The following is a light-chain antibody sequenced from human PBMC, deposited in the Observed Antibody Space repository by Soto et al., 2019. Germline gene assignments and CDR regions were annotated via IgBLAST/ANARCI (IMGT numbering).Light chain of an antibody. CDR1: SSDVGGYNY. Sequence: QSALTQPASVSGSPGQSITISCTGTSSDVGGYNYVSWYQQHPHKAPQVIIYKGTQRPSGISTRFSGSTSGNVASLTISGLQADDEADYFCCSSAPESTYVFGSGTKVTVL. CDR3: CSSAPESTYV. CDR2: KGT. V-gene: IGLV2-14*01. J-gene: IGLJ1*01.